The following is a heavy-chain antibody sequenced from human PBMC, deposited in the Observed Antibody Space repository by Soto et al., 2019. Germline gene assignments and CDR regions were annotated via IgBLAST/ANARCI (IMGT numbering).Heavy chain of an antibody. CDR3: AKDQGIAASHGVD. V-gene: IGHV3-30*18. D-gene: IGHD6-13*01. CDR2: ISNDGRDK. CDR1: GFTFNNYG. Sequence: QVQLVESGGGVVQPGTSLRLSCAASGFTFNNYGMHWVRQAPGTGLEWVATISNDGRDKYYADSVKGRLTISRDNSKNTLYLQKNSLRAEDTAVYYCAKDQGIAASHGVDWGQGTLVTVSS. J-gene: IGHJ3*01.